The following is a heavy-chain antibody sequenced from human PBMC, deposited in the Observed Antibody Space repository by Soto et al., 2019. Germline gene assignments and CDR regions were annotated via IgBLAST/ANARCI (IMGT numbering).Heavy chain of an antibody. Sequence: QVQLVQSGAEVKKPGSSVKVSCKASGGTFSSYAISWVRQAPGQGLEWMGGIIPIFGTANYAQKFQGRVTITADESTSTAYMEMSSLRSEDTAVFYWARHVPAAGYYYGMDVWGQGTTVTVSS. CDR3: ARHVPAAGYYYGMDV. J-gene: IGHJ6*02. CDR2: IIPIFGTA. D-gene: IGHD2-2*01. CDR1: GGTFSSYA. V-gene: IGHV1-69*12.